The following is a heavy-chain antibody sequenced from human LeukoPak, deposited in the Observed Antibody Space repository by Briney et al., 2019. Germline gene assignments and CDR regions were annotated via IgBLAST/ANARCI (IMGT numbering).Heavy chain of an antibody. CDR2: IYYSGST. J-gene: IGHJ6*03. D-gene: IGHD3-10*01. CDR3: ARRARMACRELGKREYYYYYMDV. Sequence: PSETLSLTCTVSGGSISSYYWSWIRQPPGRGLEWIGYIYYSGSTNNNPSLKYRVIILADTTKNQWCLKLSSVATAATAVYYYARRARMACRELGKREYYYYYMDVWGKGTTVTVSS. V-gene: IGHV4-59*01. CDR1: GGSISSYY.